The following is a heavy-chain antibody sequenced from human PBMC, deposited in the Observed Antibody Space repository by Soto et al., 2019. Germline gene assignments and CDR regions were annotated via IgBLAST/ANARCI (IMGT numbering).Heavy chain of an antibody. D-gene: IGHD2-2*01. V-gene: IGHV3-7*01. CDR1: GFTFSSYW. J-gene: IGHJ6*02. CDR3: ARDPNIVLVPAALRSYYYYYGMDV. Sequence: SLRLSCAASGFTFSSYWMSWVRQAPGKGLEWVANIKQDGSEKYYVDSVKGRFTISRDNAKNSLYLQMNSLRAEDTAVYYCARDPNIVLVPAALRSYYYYYGMDVCGQGTTVTVSS. CDR2: IKQDGSEK.